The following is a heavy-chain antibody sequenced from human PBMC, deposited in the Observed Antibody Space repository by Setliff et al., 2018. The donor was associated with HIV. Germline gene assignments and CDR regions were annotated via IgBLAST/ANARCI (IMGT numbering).Heavy chain of an antibody. J-gene: IGHJ4*02. D-gene: IGHD3-10*01. V-gene: IGHV4-4*07. CDR3: ARSIYGSGSQPLDY. CDR1: GYSISSGYY. CDR2: IYSAGWT. Sequence: SETLSLTCTVSGYSISSGYYWGWIRQPAGKGLEWIGRIYSAGWTIYNPSLESRVTMSVDTSKNQFSLSLSSMTAADTAVYYCARSIYGSGSQPLDYWGQGILVTVSS.